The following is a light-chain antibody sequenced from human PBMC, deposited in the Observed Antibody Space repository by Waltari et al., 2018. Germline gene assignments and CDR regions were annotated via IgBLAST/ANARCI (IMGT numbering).Light chain of an antibody. V-gene: IGKV3-15*01. CDR2: DAS. J-gene: IGKJ1*01. Sequence: EILMTQSPATLSLSPGERATLSCRASQSVTTNLAWYQQKPGQAPRLLIFDASTRATGVPARFSGSGSGTEFTLTISSLQSEDFAVYYCQQYTNWPQTFGQGTKVDI. CDR3: QQYTNWPQT. CDR1: QSVTTN.